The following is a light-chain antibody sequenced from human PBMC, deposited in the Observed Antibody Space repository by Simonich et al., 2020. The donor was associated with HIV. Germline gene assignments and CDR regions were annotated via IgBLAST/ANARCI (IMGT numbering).Light chain of an antibody. CDR1: QSVLYSSSNKNY. CDR2: WAA. J-gene: IGKJ4*01. V-gene: IGKV4-1*01. Sequence: DIVMTQSPDSLAVSLGERATINCQSSQSVLYSSSNKNYLAWYPQKPGQPPKLLIYWAATRESGVPDRFSGSGSGTVFTLTISSLQAEDVAVYYCQQFYSAPLTFGGGTKVEIK. CDR3: QQFYSAPLT.